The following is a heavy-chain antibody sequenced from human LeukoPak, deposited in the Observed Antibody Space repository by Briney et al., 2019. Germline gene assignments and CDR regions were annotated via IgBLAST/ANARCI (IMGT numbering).Heavy chain of an antibody. J-gene: IGHJ6*02. CDR1: GFTFSSYW. CDR2: IKQDGSEK. Sequence: GGSLRLSCAASGFTFSSYWMSWVRQAPGKGLEWVANIKQDGSEKYYVDSVKGRFTISRDNAKNSLYLQMNSLRAEDTAVYYCARDSKGRYYYYYYGMDVWGQGTTVTVSS. D-gene: IGHD1-26*01. CDR3: ARDSKGRYYYYYYGMDV. V-gene: IGHV3-7*01.